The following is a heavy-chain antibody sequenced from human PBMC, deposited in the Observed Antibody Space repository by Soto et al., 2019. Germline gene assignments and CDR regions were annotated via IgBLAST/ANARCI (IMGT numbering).Heavy chain of an antibody. Sequence: ESGGGLVQPGGSLRLSCAASGFTFSSYDMHWVRQATGKGLEWVSAIGTAGDTYYPGSVKGRFTISRENAKNSLYLQMNSLRAGDTDVYYCARGRYCSGGSGYDDLYFDLWGRGTLVTVSS. V-gene: IGHV3-13*01. D-gene: IGHD2-15*01. J-gene: IGHJ2*01. CDR3: ARGRYCSGGSGYDDLYFDL. CDR2: IGTAGDT. CDR1: GFTFSSYD.